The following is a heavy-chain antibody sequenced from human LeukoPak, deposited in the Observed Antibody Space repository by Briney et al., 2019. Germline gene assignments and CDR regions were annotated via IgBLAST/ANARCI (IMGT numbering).Heavy chain of an antibody. CDR3: ARELGDQSDAFDI. Sequence: GGSLRLSCAASGFTFSSYAMHWVRQAPGKGLEWGAVISYDGSNKYYADSVKGRFTISRDNSKNTLYLQMNSLRAEDTAVYYCARELGDQSDAFDIWGQGTMVTVSS. CDR1: GFTFSSYA. D-gene: IGHD3-10*01. V-gene: IGHV3-30*01. J-gene: IGHJ3*02. CDR2: ISYDGSNK.